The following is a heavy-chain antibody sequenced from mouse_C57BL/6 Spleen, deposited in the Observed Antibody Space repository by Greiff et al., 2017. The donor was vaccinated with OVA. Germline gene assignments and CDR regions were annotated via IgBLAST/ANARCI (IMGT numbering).Heavy chain of an antibody. CDR1: GYTFTSYW. V-gene: IGHV1-64*01. J-gene: IGHJ1*03. CDR3: ARSGYCSREWYFDV. D-gene: IGHD1-1*01. Sequence: VQLQQPGAELVKPGASVKLSCKASGYTFTSYWMHWVKQRPGQGLEWIGMIHPNSGSTNYNEKFKSKATLTVDKSSSTAYMQLSILTSEDSAVYYCARSGYCSREWYFDVWGTGTTVTVSS. CDR2: IHPNSGST.